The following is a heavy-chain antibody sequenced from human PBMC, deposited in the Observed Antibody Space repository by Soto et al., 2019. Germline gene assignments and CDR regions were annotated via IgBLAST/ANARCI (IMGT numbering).Heavy chain of an antibody. CDR1: GFTFSSYA. CDR2: ISYDGSNK. CDR3: ASGAKGWYYYDSSGYPPGDWFDP. D-gene: IGHD3-22*01. Sequence: GGSLRLSCAASGFTFSSYAMHWVRQAPGKGLEWVAVISYDGSNKYYADSVKGRFTISRDNSKNTLYLQMNSLRAGDTAVYYCASGAKGWYYYDSSGYPPGDWFDPWGQGTLVTVSS. V-gene: IGHV3-30-3*01. J-gene: IGHJ5*02.